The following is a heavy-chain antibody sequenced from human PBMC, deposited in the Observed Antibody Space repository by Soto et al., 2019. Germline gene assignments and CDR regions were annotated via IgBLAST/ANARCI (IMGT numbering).Heavy chain of an antibody. V-gene: IGHV3-23*01. CDR3: AKDPTYDYGYFDS. CDR2: IRTSVGDT. CDR1: GFTFSSYA. Sequence: GGSLRLSCAASGFTFSSYAMNWVRQAPGKGLEWVSTIRTSVGDTYYAASVKGRFTISRDNSKSTVYLHLNSLRAEDTAIYYCAKDPTYDYGYFDSWGQGTLVTVS. D-gene: IGHD4-17*01. J-gene: IGHJ4*02.